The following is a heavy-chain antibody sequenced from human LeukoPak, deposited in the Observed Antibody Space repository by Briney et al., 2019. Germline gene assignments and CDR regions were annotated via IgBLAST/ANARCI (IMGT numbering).Heavy chain of an antibody. CDR3: TKDKGIINGFYYFDS. CDR1: GFTFNEYA. D-gene: IGHD3-10*01. J-gene: IGHJ4*02. V-gene: IGHV3-9*01. Sequence: GGSLRLSCAASGFTFNEYAMHWVRQAPGKGLEWVSSISWNSDSIAYADSVRGRFTISRDNAKTSLYLQMNSLRPGDTALYYCTKDKGIINGFYYFDSWGQGTLVAVSS. CDR2: ISWNSDSI.